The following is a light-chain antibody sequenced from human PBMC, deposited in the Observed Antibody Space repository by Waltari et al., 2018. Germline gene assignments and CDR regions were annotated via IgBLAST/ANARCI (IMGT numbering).Light chain of an antibody. CDR3: QQYNSYST. CDR1: QSVSVW. V-gene: IGKV1-5*03. J-gene: IGKJ1*01. Sequence: DVQMTQSPSTLSASVGDRVTITCRASQSVSVWLAWYQQKPGKAPNLLIYAASSLESGVPSRFSGSGSGTEFTLTISGLQPGDFATYYCQQYNSYSTFGQGTKVEIK. CDR2: AAS.